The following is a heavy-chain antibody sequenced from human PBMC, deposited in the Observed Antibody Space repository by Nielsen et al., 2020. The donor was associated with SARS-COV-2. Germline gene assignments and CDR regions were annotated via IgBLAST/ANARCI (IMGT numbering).Heavy chain of an antibody. CDR1: GFTFANFA. Sequence: GESLKISCTASGFTFANFAMSWVRQAPGKGLEWVSVISSSGTTYYADSVKGRFTISRDNSKNTVYLQMNNLRAEDTAVYYCPKYSSGWYFNYWGQGTLVTVSS. D-gene: IGHD6-19*01. CDR3: PKYSSGWYFNY. CDR2: ISSSGTT. V-gene: IGHV3-23*01. J-gene: IGHJ4*02.